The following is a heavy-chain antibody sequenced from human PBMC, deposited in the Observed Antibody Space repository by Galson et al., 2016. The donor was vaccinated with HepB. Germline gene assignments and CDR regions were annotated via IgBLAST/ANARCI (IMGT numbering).Heavy chain of an antibody. V-gene: IGHV1-18*01. CDR3: ARETLGDPIDY. Sequence: SVKVSCKASGYTFANHGISWVRQVPGQDLEWMGWISVYNDNTEYAQNFQGRVTMTADTSTTTAYMELRSLRSDDTAMYYCARETLGDPIDYWGQGTLVTVSS. CDR2: ISVYNDNT. CDR1: GYTFANHG. J-gene: IGHJ4*02. D-gene: IGHD4-23*01.